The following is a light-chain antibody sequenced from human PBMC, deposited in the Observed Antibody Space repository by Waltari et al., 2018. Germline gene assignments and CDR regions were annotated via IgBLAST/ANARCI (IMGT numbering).Light chain of an antibody. Sequence: DIQMTQSLSTLSASVGDRVTISCRASQSVGTWLAWYQQKPGKAPKLLIYMASSLESGVPSRFSDSGSETEFTLTIISLQPDDFATYSCQRYSSVSTFGQVTKVDI. J-gene: IGKJ2*01. CDR2: MAS. CDR3: QRYSSVST. CDR1: QSVGTW. V-gene: IGKV1-5*03.